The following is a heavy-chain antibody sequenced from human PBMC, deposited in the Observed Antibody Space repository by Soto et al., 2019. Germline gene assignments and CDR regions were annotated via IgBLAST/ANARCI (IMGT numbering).Heavy chain of an antibody. CDR1: GGSISSSSYY. CDR3: SLPPIVHQAFHT. J-gene: IGHJ3*02. CDR2: IYYSGST. D-gene: IGHD2-8*01. V-gene: IGHV4-39*01. Sequence: SETLSLTCTVSGGSISSSSYYWGWIRQPPGKGLEWIGSIYYSGSTYYNPSLKSRVTISVDTSKNQFSLKLSSVTAADTAVYYCSLPPIVHQAFHTWGQAKMVTIS.